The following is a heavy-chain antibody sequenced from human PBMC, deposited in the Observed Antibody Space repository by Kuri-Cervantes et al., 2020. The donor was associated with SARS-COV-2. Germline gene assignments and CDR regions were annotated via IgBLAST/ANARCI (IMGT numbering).Heavy chain of an antibody. V-gene: IGHV3-30*18. CDR2: ISSDGSTNK. J-gene: IGHJ6*02. D-gene: IGHD3-3*01. CDR1: GFTFSRYG. CDR3: AKGFTIFGVVIFPLSYYYGMDV. Sequence: GESLKISCVASGFTFSRYGMHWVRQAPGKGLEWVAVISSDGSTNKWYGDSVKGRFTISRDNSKNTLYLQMNSLRAEDTAVYYCAKGFTIFGVVIFPLSYYYGMDVWGQGTTVTVSS.